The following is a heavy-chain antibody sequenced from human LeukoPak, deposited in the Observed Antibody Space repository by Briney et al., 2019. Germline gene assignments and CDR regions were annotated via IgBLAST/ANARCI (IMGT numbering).Heavy chain of an antibody. V-gene: IGHV4-4*07. J-gene: IGHJ6*03. Sequence: NPSETLSLTCTVSGGSISGYYWSWIRQPAGKGLEWIGRIYTSESTNYNPSLKSRVTMSVDTPKNQFSLKLSSVTAADTAVYYCARESPASTSRLMDVWGKGTTVTVSS. CDR3: ARESPASTSRLMDV. D-gene: IGHD2-2*01. CDR1: GGSISGYY. CDR2: IYTSEST.